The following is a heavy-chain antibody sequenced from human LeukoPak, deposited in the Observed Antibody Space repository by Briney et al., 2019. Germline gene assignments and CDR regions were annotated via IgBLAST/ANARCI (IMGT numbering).Heavy chain of an antibody. CDR1: GGSISSYY. J-gene: IGHJ3*02. CDR2: IYYSGST. D-gene: IGHD3-3*01. CDR3: ARATIRFLEWLRTAPDAFDI. V-gene: IGHV4-59*01. Sequence: SETLSLTCTVSGGSISSYYWSWIRQPPGKGLEWIGYIYYSGSTNYNPSLKSRVTISVDTSKNQFSLKLSSVTAADTAVYYCARATIRFLEWLRTAPDAFDIWGQGTMVTVSS.